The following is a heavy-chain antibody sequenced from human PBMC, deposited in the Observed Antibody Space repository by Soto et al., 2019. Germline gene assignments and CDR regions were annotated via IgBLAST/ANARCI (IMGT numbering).Heavy chain of an antibody. CDR1: ENTFSTYL. V-gene: IGHV1-3*01. D-gene: IGHD1-1*01. CDR3: AGPHDRAGLGT. CDR2: HNGYNGQT. Sequence: SVKVSCKASENTFSTYLVHWVRQVHGQGLEWMGWHNGYNGQTEYSQKFQGRVTITRDTSAKTAYLELRSLTSEDTAVYYCAGPHDRAGLGTWGQGTLVTVSS. J-gene: IGHJ5*02.